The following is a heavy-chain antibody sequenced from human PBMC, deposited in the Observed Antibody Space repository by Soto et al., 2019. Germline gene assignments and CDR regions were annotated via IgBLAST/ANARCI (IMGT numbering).Heavy chain of an antibody. CDR2: INPSGGGT. CDR1: GYTFTIYH. J-gene: IGHJ4*02. V-gene: IGHV1-46*03. CDR3: ARDASSTVTTGILDY. Sequence: TSVKVSCKASGYTFTIYHMYWVRQAPGQGLEWMGIINPSGGGTSYAQKFQGRVTMTRDTSTSTVYMEVSSLRSEDTAVYYCARDASSTVTTGILDYWGQGTLVTVSS. D-gene: IGHD4-17*01.